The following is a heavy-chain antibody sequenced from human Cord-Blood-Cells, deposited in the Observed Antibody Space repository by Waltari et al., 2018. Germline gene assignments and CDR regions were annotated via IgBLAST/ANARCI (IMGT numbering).Heavy chain of an antibody. CDR3: VRQDSGSYPDY. CDR1: GGSISSSSYY. CDR2: IYYSGST. D-gene: IGHD1-26*01. J-gene: IGHJ4*02. Sequence: QLQLQESGPGLVKPSETLSLTCTVSGGSISSSSYYWGWIRQPPGKGLEWIGSIYYSGSTYYNPSLKIRVTISVDTSKNQFSLKLSSVTAADTAVYYCVRQDSGSYPDYWGQGTLVTVSS. V-gene: IGHV4-39*01.